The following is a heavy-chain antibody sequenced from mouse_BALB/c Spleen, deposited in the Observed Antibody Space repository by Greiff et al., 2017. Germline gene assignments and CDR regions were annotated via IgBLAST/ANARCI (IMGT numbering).Heavy chain of an antibody. CDR1: GYTFTSYW. Sequence: QVQLKQSGAELARPGASVKLSCKASGYTFTSYWMQWVKQRPGQGLEWIGAIYPGDGDTRYTQKFKGKATLTADKSSSTAYMQLSSLASEDSAVYYCAREFYDYDEYYYAMDYWGQGTSVTVSS. D-gene: IGHD2-4*01. J-gene: IGHJ4*01. V-gene: IGHV1-87*01. CDR3: AREFYDYDEYYYAMDY. CDR2: IYPGDGDT.